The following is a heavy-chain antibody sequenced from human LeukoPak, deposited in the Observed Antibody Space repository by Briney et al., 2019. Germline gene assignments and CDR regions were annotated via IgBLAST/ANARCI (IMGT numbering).Heavy chain of an antibody. CDR3: ARLRGAGRWYFDL. V-gene: IGHV4-39*07. D-gene: IGHD3-10*01. J-gene: IGHJ2*01. Sequence: SEPVSLTCSVSGCSISSRSYYWCWIRQPPGKALEWFGCIFYSGSLYYNPSLKTRDPISVDTSKNQFSLKLTPVAAADTAVYYCARLRGAGRWYFDLWGRGTLVTVSS. CDR2: IFYSGSL. CDR1: GCSISSRSYY.